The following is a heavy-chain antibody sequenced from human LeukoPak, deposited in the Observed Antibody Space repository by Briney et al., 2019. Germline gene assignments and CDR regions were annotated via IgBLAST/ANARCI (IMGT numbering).Heavy chain of an antibody. CDR1: GGSISSTIHY. V-gene: IGHV4-39*01. CDR3: ARHRYYYGSAHLYYLDF. J-gene: IGHJ4*02. Sequence: PSETLSLTCTVSGGSISSTIHYWGWIRQPPGKGLEWIGSIYYSGSTYYNPSLKSRVTISVDTSKNQFSLKLSSVTAADTAVYYCARHRYYYGSAHLYYLDFWGQGTLVSVSS. D-gene: IGHD3-10*01. CDR2: IYYSGST.